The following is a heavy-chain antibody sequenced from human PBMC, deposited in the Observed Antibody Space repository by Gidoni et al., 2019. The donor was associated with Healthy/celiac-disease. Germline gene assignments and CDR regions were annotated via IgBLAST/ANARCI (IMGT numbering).Heavy chain of an antibody. CDR1: GYTFTGYY. CDR2: ITPNSGGT. Sequence: QVQLVQSGAEVKKPGASVKVSCKASGYTFTGYYIHWVRQAPGQGLEWMGWITPNSGGTNYAQKFQGRVTMTRDTSISTAYMELSRLRSDDTAVYYCARPRTKFSIAARQGGMDVWGQGTTVTVSS. CDR3: ARPRTKFSIAARQGGMDV. J-gene: IGHJ6*02. D-gene: IGHD6-6*01. V-gene: IGHV1-2*02.